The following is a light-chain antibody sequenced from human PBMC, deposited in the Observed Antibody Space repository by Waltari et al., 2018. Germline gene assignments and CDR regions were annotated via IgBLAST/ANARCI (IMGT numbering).Light chain of an antibody. Sequence: QSALTQPASVSGSPGQSITISCTGTSSDVGGFHYVSWYQQHPGTAPKLILYEVSHRPSGLSPRFSGSKSGNTASLTISGLQAEDEADYYCISFTNTKTLVFGGGTKLTVL. CDR1: SSDVGGFHY. CDR2: EVS. J-gene: IGLJ2*01. V-gene: IGLV2-14*01. CDR3: ISFTNTKTLV.